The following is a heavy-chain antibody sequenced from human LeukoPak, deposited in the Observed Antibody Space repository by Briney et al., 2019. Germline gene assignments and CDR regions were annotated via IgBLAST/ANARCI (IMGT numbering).Heavy chain of an antibody. CDR3: ARAKVGPDDNWFDP. J-gene: IGHJ5*02. CDR2: IYYSGST. D-gene: IGHD4-23*01. CDR1: GGSFSSYY. V-gene: IGHV4-59*01. Sequence: SETLSLTCGVYGGSFSSYYWSWIRQPPGKGLEWIGYIYYSGSTNYNPSLKSRVTISVDTSKNQFSLKLSSVTAADTAVYYCARAKVGPDDNWFDPWGQGTLVTVSS.